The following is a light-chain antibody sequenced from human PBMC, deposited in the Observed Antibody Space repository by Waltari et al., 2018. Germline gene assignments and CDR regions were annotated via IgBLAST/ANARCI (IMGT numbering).Light chain of an antibody. CDR1: QSLLDSDDGATS. V-gene: IGKV2-40*01. CDR2: TLS. CDR3: MQRIGFPWS. J-gene: IGKJ1*01. Sequence: VVVTQTPLSLTVTPGEPASISCRSSQSLLDSDDGATSLDWYLQKPGQSPKLLIFTLSNRAPGVPDRFTGSGSGTYFTLKISRVEAEDVGVYYCMQRIGFPWSFGQGTKVEIK.